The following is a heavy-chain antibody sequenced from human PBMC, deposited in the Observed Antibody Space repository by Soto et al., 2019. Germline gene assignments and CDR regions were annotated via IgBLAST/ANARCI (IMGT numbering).Heavy chain of an antibody. J-gene: IGHJ4*02. CDR1: GFTFSNYS. Sequence: EVQLVESGGGWVQPGGSLRLSCAASGFTFSNYSMAWVRQAPGKGLEWVSTITYSGGSRDYADSVKGRFTISRDNTTNTLYLQMISLRAEDTAVYYCAQKGYYDTSGYPIRYFDYWGQGTMVTVSS. CDR3: AQKGYYDTSGYPIRYFDY. V-gene: IGHV3-23*04. CDR2: ITYSGGSR. D-gene: IGHD3-22*01.